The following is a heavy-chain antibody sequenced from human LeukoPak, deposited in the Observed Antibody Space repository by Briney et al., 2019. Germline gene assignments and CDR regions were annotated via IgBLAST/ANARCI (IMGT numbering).Heavy chain of an antibody. CDR3: AAPGVPAATYYFDY. D-gene: IGHD2-2*01. J-gene: IGHJ4*02. CDR2: IKQDGSEK. CDR1: GFTFSNYG. V-gene: IGHV3-7*01. Sequence: GGSLRLSCAASGFTFSNYGMHWVRQAPGKGLERVANIKQDGSEKYYVDSVKGRFTISRDNAKNSLYLQMNSLRAEDTAVYYCAAPGVPAATYYFDYWGQGTLVTVSS.